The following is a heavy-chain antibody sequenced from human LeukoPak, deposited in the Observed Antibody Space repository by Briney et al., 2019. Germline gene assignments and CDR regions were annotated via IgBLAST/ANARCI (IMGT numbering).Heavy chain of an antibody. Sequence: GGSLRLSCAASGFTFSSYGMLWVRQAPGKGLEGVAVIWYDGSNKYYADSVTGRFTISRDNSKNTLYLQMNSLRAEDTAVYYCARGRFLEWLTAYYFDYWGQGTLVTVSS. V-gene: IGHV3-33*01. J-gene: IGHJ4*02. CDR1: GFTFSSYG. CDR3: ARGRFLEWLTAYYFDY. CDR2: IWYDGSNK. D-gene: IGHD3-3*01.